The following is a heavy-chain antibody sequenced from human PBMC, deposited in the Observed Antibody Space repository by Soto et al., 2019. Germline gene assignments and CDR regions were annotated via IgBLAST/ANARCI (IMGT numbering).Heavy chain of an antibody. CDR1: GGSFRGYY. J-gene: IGHJ4*02. CDR3: ARQRGNYFDY. Sequence: SATLSLTCAVYGGSFRGYYWSWIRQPPGKGLEWIGYISYSGVTNYSPSLKSRVTISVDTSKNEFSLKLSSVTAADTAVYYCARQRGNYFDYWGQGTLVTVSS. CDR2: ISYSGVT. V-gene: IGHV4-59*01.